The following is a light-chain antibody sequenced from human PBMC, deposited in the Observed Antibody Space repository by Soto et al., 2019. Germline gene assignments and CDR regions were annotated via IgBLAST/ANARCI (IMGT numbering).Light chain of an antibody. Sequence: SYELTQPPSVSVAPGQTARMTCGGENIGGKSVHWYQQKPGQAPVVVVFHDKDRPSGIPERFSGSNSGSAATLTIARVEAGGEADYFCQVWDSSSDEGVFGPGTKLTVL. CDR3: QVWDSSSDEGV. V-gene: IGLV3-21*02. CDR1: NIGGKS. J-gene: IGLJ1*01. CDR2: HDK.